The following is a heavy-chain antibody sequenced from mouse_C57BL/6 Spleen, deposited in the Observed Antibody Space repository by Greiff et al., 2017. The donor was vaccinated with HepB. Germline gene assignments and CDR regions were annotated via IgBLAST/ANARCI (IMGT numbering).Heavy chain of an antibody. CDR2: IYPRDGST. J-gene: IGHJ2*01. Sequence: QVQLKESGPELVKPGASVKLSCKASGYTFTSYDINWVKQRPGQGLEWIGWIYPRDGSTKYNEKFKGKATLTVDTSSSTAYMELHSLTSEDSAVCFCAVGVTTVVATGFDYWGQGTTLTVSS. D-gene: IGHD1-1*01. V-gene: IGHV1-85*01. CDR3: AVGVTTVVATGFDY. CDR1: GYTFTSYD.